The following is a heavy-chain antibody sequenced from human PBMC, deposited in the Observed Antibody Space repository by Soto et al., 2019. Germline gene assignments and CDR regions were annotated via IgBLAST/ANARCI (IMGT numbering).Heavy chain of an antibody. Sequence: SVKVSCKDSGGTFSSYAISWVRQAPGQGLEWMGGIIPIFGTANYAQKFQGRVTITADESTSTAYMELSSLRSEDTAVYYCASSVAKYYYYGMDVWGQGTTVTVSS. CDR3: ASSVAKYYYYGMDV. CDR2: IIPIFGTA. D-gene: IGHD5-12*01. CDR1: GGTFSSYA. V-gene: IGHV1-69*13. J-gene: IGHJ6*02.